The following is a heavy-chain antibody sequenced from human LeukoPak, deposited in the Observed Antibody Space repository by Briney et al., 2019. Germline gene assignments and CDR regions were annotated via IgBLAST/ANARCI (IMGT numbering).Heavy chain of an antibody. J-gene: IGHJ6*03. CDR3: ARGAGTHYYYYYYMDV. Sequence: ASVKVSCKASGYTFTSYDISWVRQATGQGLEWMGWMNPNSGNTGYAQKFQGRVTMTRNTSISTAYMELSSLRSEDTAVYYCARGAGTHYYYYYYMDVWGKGTTVTVSS. CDR2: MNPNSGNT. D-gene: IGHD1-1*01. CDR1: GYTFTSYD. V-gene: IGHV1-8*01.